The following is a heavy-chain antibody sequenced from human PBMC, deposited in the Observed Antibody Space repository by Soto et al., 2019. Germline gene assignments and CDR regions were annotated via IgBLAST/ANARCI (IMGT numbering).Heavy chain of an antibody. CDR3: AREREYDFWSGYFSSGMDV. CDR2: INHSGST. J-gene: IGHJ6*02. D-gene: IGHD3-3*01. V-gene: IGHV4-34*01. CDR1: GGSFSGYY. Sequence: SETRSLTCAVYGGSFSGYYWSWIRQPPGKGLEWIGEINHSGSTNYNPSLKSRVTISVDTSKNQFSLKLSSVTAADTAVYYCAREREYDFWSGYFSSGMDVWGQGTTVTVSS.